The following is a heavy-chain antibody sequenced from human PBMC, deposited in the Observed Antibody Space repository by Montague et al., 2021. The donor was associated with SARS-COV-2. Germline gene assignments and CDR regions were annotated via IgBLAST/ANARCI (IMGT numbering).Heavy chain of an antibody. CDR2: IYYSGXT. CDR3: ARDVGAVTTFLGVGYVRGGLDGFDA. D-gene: IGHD4-17*01. J-gene: IGHJ5*02. V-gene: IGHV4-39*07. Sequence: SETLSLTCTVSGGSISSSSYFWGWIRQPPGKGLEWIGSIYYSGXTXYXXXXKXRVTLSVDTSKNQFSLKLRSVTAADTAVYYCARDVGAVTTFLGVGYVRGGLDGFDAWGQGTLVTDSS. CDR1: GGSISSSSYF.